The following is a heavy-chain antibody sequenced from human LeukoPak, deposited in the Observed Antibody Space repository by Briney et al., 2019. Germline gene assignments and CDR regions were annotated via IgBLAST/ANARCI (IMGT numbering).Heavy chain of an antibody. CDR2: INPSGGST. CDR3: ARAGNVYDSSGYTGGTDY. Sequence: ASVKVSCKASGYTLTSYYMHWVRQAPGQGLEWMGIINPSGGSTSYAQKFQGRVTMTRDTSTSTVYMELSSLRSEDTAVYYCARAGNVYDSSGYTGGTDYWGQGTLVTVSS. CDR1: GYTLTSYY. J-gene: IGHJ4*02. V-gene: IGHV1-46*01. D-gene: IGHD3-22*01.